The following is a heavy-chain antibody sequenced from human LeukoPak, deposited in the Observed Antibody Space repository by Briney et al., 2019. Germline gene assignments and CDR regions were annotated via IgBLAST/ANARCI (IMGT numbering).Heavy chain of an antibody. Sequence: SETLSLTCTVSGGSISSSTYYWDWIRQPPGKGLEWIGYIYNSGSTNYNHSLKSRVTISEDMSNNQFSLKLSSVTAADTAVYYCARALRLWGGNSGIAFDIWGQGTMVTVSS. D-gene: IGHD4-23*01. CDR2: IYNSGST. V-gene: IGHV4-61*05. CDR1: GGSISSSTYY. J-gene: IGHJ3*02. CDR3: ARALRLWGGNSGIAFDI.